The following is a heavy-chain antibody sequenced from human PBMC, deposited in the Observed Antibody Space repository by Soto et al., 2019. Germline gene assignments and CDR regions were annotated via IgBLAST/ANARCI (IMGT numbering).Heavy chain of an antibody. D-gene: IGHD2-21*02. J-gene: IGHJ6*02. Sequence: ASVKVSCKASGGTFSSYAISWVRQAPGQGLEWMGGIIPIFGTANYAQKFQGRVTITADKSTSTAYMELSSLRSEDTAVYYCARDLFKVVVTASLYYYYGMDVWGQGTTVTVS. CDR3: ARDLFKVVVTASLYYYYGMDV. CDR2: IIPIFGTA. V-gene: IGHV1-69*06. CDR1: GGTFSSYA.